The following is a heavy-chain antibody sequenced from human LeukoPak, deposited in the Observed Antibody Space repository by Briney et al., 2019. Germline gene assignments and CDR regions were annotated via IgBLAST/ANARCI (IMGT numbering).Heavy chain of an antibody. V-gene: IGHV3-30*02. CDR1: GFTFSTYG. D-gene: IGHD4-17*01. CDR3: AKEIWPTVTTPGHTHFDY. J-gene: IGHJ4*02. Sequence: GGSLRFSCAASGFTFSTYGMHWVRQAPRKGLEWVAVIRYDGRNKYYADSVKGRFTISRDNSKNTLCLQMNSLRAEDTAVYYCAKEIWPTVTTPGHTHFDYWGQGTLVTVSS. CDR2: IRYDGRNK.